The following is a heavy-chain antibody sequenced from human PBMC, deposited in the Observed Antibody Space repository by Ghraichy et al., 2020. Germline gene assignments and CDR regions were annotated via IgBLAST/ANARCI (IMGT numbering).Heavy chain of an antibody. J-gene: IGHJ4*02. D-gene: IGHD2-15*01. V-gene: IGHV4-34*01. CDR3: ARGGKSQDPYCSGGSCYPEKSLYYFDY. Sequence: GSLRLSCAVYGGSFSGYYWSWIRQPPGKGLEWIGEINHSGSTNYNPSLKSRVTISVDTSKNQFSLKLSSVTAADTAVYYCARGGKSQDPYCSGGSCYPEKSLYYFDYWGQGTLVTVSS. CDR2: INHSGST. CDR1: GGSFSGYY.